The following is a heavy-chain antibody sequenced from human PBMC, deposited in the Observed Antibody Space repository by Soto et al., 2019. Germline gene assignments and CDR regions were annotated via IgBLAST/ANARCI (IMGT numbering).Heavy chain of an antibody. J-gene: IGHJ4*02. V-gene: IGHV3-23*01. Sequence: GGSLRLSCAASGFTYSSYAMNWVRRAPGKGLEWVSSISVSGDSTYYADSVKGRFTISRDNSKNTLYLQMNSLRADDTAVYYCAKDLYSRSSSHPFDYWGQGTLVTVSS. CDR1: GFTYSSYA. CDR2: ISVSGDST. D-gene: IGHD1-26*01. CDR3: AKDLYSRSSSHPFDY.